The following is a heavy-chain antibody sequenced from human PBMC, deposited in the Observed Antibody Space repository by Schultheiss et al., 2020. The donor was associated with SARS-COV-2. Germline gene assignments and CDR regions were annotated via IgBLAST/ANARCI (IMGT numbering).Heavy chain of an antibody. D-gene: IGHD3-10*01. J-gene: IGHJ6*02. CDR1: GGTFSSYA. CDR2: IIPIFGTA. CDR3: AREGAMVRGVIGFSDV. Sequence: SVKVSCKASGGTFSSYAISWVRQAPGQGLEWMGGIIPIFGTANYAQKFQGRVTITADKSTSTAYMELSSLRSEDTAVYYCAREGAMVRGVIGFSDVWGQGTTVTVSS. V-gene: IGHV1-69*06.